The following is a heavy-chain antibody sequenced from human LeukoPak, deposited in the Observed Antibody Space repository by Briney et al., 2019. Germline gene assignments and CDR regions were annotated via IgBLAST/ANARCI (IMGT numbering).Heavy chain of an antibody. CDR3: ARHDAIFGVVIIPGAFDI. CDR2: IYYSGST. Sequence: SETLSLTCTVSGGSISSSSYYWGWIRQPPGKGLEWIGGIYYSGSTYYNPSLKSRVTISVDTSKNQFSLKLSSVTAADTAVYYCARHDAIFGVVIIPGAFDIWGQGTMVTVSS. CDR1: GGSISSSSYY. J-gene: IGHJ3*02. D-gene: IGHD3-3*01. V-gene: IGHV4-39*01.